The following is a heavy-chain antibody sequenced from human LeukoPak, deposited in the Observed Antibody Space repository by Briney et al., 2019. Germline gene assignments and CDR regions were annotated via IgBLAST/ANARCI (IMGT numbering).Heavy chain of an antibody. J-gene: IGHJ4*02. D-gene: IGHD6-6*01. CDR2: ISGSGGTT. V-gene: IGHV3-23*01. CDR1: GFTFSSHA. CDR3: ARIGYSSSSLDF. Sequence: PGGSLRLSCAASGFTFSSHAMSWVRQPPGKGPEWVATISGSGGTTYYADSVKGRFTISRDNAKNSLYLQMNSLRAEDTAIYNCARIGYSSSSLDFWGRGTLVTVSS.